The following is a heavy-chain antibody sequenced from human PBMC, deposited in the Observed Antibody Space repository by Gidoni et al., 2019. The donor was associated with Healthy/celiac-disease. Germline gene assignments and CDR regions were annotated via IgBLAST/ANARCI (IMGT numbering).Heavy chain of an antibody. D-gene: IGHD6-19*01. CDR3: TREAVADHY. CDR2: IRSKANSYAT. J-gene: IGHJ4*02. Sequence: EVQLVESGGGWVQPGGSLKLSCAASGFTFSGSAMHWVRQASGKGLEWVGRIRSKANSYATAYAASVKGRFTISRDDSKNTAYLQMNSLKTEDTAVYYCTREAVADHYWGQGTLVTASS. CDR1: GFTFSGSA. V-gene: IGHV3-73*02.